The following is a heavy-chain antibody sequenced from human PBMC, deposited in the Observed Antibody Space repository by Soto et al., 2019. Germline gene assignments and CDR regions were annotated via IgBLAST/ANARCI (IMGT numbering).Heavy chain of an antibody. CDR3: VRDVGYDYVN. D-gene: IGHD3-16*01. CDR2: IKQGGSEK. Sequence: GGSLRLSCAVSGFTFSSYWMSWVRQAPGKGLEWVATIKQGGSEKYYVDSVKGRFTISGDNAENSLYLQMNSLSAEDTAVCFCVRDVGYDYVNWGQGTLVTVSS. V-gene: IGHV3-7*01. CDR1: GFTFSSYW. J-gene: IGHJ4*02.